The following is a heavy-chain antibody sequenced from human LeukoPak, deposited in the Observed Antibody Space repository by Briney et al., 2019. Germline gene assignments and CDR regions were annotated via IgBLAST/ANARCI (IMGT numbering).Heavy chain of an antibody. CDR1: GFTFSSYG. CDR3: AREYEQLVSYYFDY. D-gene: IGHD6-13*01. V-gene: IGHV3-33*01. Sequence: ERSLRLSCAASGFTFSSYGMHWVRQAPGKGLEWVAVIWYDGSNKYYADSVKGRFTISRDNSKNTLYLQMNSLRAEDTAVYYCAREYEQLVSYYFDYWGQGTLVTVSS. CDR2: IWYDGSNK. J-gene: IGHJ4*02.